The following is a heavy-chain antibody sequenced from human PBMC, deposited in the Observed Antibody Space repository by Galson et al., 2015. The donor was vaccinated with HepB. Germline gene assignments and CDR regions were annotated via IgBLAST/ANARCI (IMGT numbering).Heavy chain of an antibody. CDR3: TTDRWSIAPYSGGYYYGMDA. V-gene: IGHV3-15*07. CDR1: GFTFSNAW. D-gene: IGHD3-10*01. Sequence: SLRLSCAASGFTFSNAWMNWVRQAPGKGLEWVGRIRSKTDGGTTDYAAPVKGRFTISRDDSKNTLYLQMNSLKTEDTAVYYCTTDRWSIAPYSGGYYYGMDAWGQGTTVTVSS. CDR2: IRSKTDGGTT. J-gene: IGHJ6*02.